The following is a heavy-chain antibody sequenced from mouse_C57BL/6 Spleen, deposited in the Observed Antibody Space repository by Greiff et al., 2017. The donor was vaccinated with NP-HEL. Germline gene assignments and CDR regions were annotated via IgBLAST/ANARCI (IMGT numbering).Heavy chain of an antibody. D-gene: IGHD5-5*01. CDR1: GYTFTSYW. CDR2: IYPGSGST. V-gene: IGHV1-55*01. Sequence: QVQLQQPGAELVKPGASVKMSCKASGYTFTSYWITWVKQRPGHGLEWIGDIYPGSGSTNYNEKFKSKATLTVDTSSSTAYMQLSSLTSEDSAVYYCARSDYPYYAMDYWGQGTSVTVSS. J-gene: IGHJ4*01. CDR3: ARSDYPYYAMDY.